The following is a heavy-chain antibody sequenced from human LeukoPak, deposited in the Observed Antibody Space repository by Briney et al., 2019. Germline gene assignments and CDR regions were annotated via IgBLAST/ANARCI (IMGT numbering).Heavy chain of an antibody. D-gene: IGHD2-2*01. Sequence: SETLSLTCAVYGGSFSGYYWSWIRQPPGKGLEWIGEINHSGSTNYNPSLKSRVTISVDTSKNQFSLKLSSVTAADTAVYYCASETGCSSTSCYLDYWGQGTLVTVSS. CDR2: INHSGST. V-gene: IGHV4-34*01. CDR1: GGSFSGYY. J-gene: IGHJ4*02. CDR3: ASETGCSSTSCYLDY.